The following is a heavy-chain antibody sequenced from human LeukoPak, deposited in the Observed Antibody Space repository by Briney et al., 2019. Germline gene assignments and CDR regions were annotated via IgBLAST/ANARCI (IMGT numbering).Heavy chain of an antibody. CDR1: GGTFSSYA. CDR3: ARVPKDDFWSGSHLGGAFDI. V-gene: IGHV1-2*02. Sequence: ASVKVSCKASGGTFSSYAISWVRQAPGQGLEWMGWINPNSGGTVYAQKFQGRVAMTRDTSISTAYMELSRLRSDDTAVYYCARVPKDDFWSGSHLGGAFDIWGQGTMVTVSS. J-gene: IGHJ3*02. CDR2: INPNSGGT. D-gene: IGHD3-3*01.